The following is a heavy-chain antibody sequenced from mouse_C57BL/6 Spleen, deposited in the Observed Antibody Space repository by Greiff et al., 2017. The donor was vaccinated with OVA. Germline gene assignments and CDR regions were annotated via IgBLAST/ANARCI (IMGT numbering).Heavy chain of an antibody. V-gene: IGHV5-17*01. D-gene: IGHD4-1*01. CDR3: ARNWAMDY. CDR2: ISSGSSTI. J-gene: IGHJ4*01. Sequence: EVKLMESGGGLVKPGGSLKLSCAASGFTFSDYGMHWVRQAPEQGLEWVAYISSGSSTIYYADTVKGRFTISRDNAKNTLFLQMTSLRSEDTAMYYCARNWAMDYWGQGTSVTVSS. CDR1: GFTFSDYG.